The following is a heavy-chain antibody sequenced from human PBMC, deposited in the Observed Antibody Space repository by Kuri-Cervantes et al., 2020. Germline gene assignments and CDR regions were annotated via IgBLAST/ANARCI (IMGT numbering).Heavy chain of an antibody. CDR3: AKALTAVVVPAASDY. D-gene: IGHD2-2*01. CDR1: GFTFSSYW. V-gene: IGHV3-7*01. J-gene: IGHJ4*02. Sequence: GGSLRLSCAASGFTFSSYWMSWVRQAPGKGLEWVANIKQDGSEKYYVDSVKGRFTISRDNAKNTLYLQMNSLRAEDTAVYYCAKALTAVVVPAASDYWGQGTLVTVSS. CDR2: IKQDGSEK.